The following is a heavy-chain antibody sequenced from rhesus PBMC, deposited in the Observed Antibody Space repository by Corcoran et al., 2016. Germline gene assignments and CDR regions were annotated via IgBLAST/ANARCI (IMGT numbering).Heavy chain of an antibody. Sequence: QVQLVQSGAEIKQPGASVKLSCKASGYTFTSYYIHWVKQAPGHGLEWIGLNSPYNGNKGYAQNCQGRVTITTDTSTSTGYMELSSLRSEDTAVYYCTRGKSSSWPYFDYWGQGVLVTVSS. CDR3: TRGKSSSWPYFDY. CDR1: GYTFTSYY. V-gene: IGHV1-180*01. D-gene: IGHD6-13*01. CDR2: NSPYNGNK. J-gene: IGHJ4*01.